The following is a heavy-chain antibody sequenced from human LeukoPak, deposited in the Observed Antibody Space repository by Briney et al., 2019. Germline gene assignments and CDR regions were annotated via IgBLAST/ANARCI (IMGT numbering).Heavy chain of an antibody. CDR3: ARTRSGASDY. V-gene: IGHV3-48*01. D-gene: IGHD2-15*01. CDR1: GFTFSSYS. Sequence: GSLRLSCAASGFTFSSYSMNWVRQAPGKGLEWVSYISSSSSTIYYADSVKGRFTISRDNAKNSLYLQMNSLRAEDTAVYYCARTRSGASDYWGQGTLVTVSS. CDR2: ISSSSSTI. J-gene: IGHJ4*02.